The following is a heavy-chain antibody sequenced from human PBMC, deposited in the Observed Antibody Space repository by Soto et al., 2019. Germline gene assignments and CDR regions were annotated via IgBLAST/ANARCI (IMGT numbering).Heavy chain of an antibody. Sequence: PSETLSLTCAVYGVSFSDYYWSWIRQAPGKGLEWIGEINHSGSTNYNPSLKSRVTISVDMSKNQFSLKLSSVTAADTAVYYCARGGGSSGYYFDYWGQGTLVTVSS. V-gene: IGHV4-34*01. J-gene: IGHJ4*02. CDR3: ARGGGSSGYYFDY. CDR2: INHSGST. D-gene: IGHD3-22*01. CDR1: GVSFSDYY.